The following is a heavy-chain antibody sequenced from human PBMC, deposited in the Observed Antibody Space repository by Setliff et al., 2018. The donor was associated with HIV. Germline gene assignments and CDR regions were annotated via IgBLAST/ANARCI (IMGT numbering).Heavy chain of an antibody. Sequence: SETLSLTCTVSGGSISSSSYYWGWIRQPPGEGREWIGSIFYSGSANYNPSLRSPVAISVDTSKNQFSLKLTSVTAADTAVYYCARTDWARTSYYYYYGMNVWGQGTTVTVSS. V-gene: IGHV4-39*01. CDR2: IFYSGSA. CDR1: GGSISSSSYY. CDR3: ARTDWARTSYYYYYGMNV. J-gene: IGHJ6*02. D-gene: IGHD3-9*01.